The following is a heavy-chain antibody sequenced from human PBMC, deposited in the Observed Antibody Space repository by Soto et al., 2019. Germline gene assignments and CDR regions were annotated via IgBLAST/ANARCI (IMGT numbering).Heavy chain of an antibody. Sequence: GGSLRLSCAASGFTFSSYSMNWVRQAPGKGLEWVSSISSSSSYIYYADSVKGRFTISRDNAKNSLYLQMNSLRAEDTAVYYCARRIAAAGSNSYYYMDVWGKGTTVTVSS. J-gene: IGHJ6*03. V-gene: IGHV3-21*01. CDR1: GFTFSSYS. D-gene: IGHD6-13*01. CDR3: ARRIAAAGSNSYYYMDV. CDR2: ISSSSSYI.